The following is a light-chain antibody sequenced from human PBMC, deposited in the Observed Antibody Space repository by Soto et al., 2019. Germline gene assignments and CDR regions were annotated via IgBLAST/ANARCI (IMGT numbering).Light chain of an antibody. V-gene: IGLV2-14*03. CDR3: CSFTSGSTRYV. CDR2: DVS. CDR1: SSDVGGYNY. J-gene: IGLJ1*01. Sequence: QSVLTQPASVSGSPGQSITISCTGTSSDVGGYNYVSWYQQHPGKAPKLMIYDVSNRPSGVSNRFSGSKSANTASLTISGLEAEDEADYYCCSFTSGSTRYVFGPGTKLTVL.